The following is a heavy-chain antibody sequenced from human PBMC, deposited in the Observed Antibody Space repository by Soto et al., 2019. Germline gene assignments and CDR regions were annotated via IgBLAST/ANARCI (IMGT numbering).Heavy chain of an antibody. CDR1: GGTFSSYA. Sequence: GASVKVSCKASGGTFSSYAISWVRQAPRQGLEWKGGIIPIFATANCAQKFQGRVTITADESTSTAYMELSSRRSEDTAVYYCARDPEIATITGAFDIWGQGTMVTVS. CDR3: ARDPEIATITGAFDI. J-gene: IGHJ3*02. V-gene: IGHV1-69*13. CDR2: IIPIFATA. D-gene: IGHD5-12*01.